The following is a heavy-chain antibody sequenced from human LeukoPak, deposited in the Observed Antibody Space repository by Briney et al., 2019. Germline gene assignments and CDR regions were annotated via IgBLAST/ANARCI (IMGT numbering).Heavy chain of an antibody. D-gene: IGHD3-22*01. CDR1: GGSISSSSYY. V-gene: IGHV4-39*07. Sequence: SETLSLTCTVSGGSISSSSYYWGWIRQPPGKGLEWIGSIYYSGSTYYNPSLKSRVTISVDTSKNQFSLKLSSVTAADTAVYYCARRGSITMIAYFDYWAREPWSPSPQ. CDR2: IYYSGST. J-gene: IGHJ4*02. CDR3: ARRGSITMIAYFDY.